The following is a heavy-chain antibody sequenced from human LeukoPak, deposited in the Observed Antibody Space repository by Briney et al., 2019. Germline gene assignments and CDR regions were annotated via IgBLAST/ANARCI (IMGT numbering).Heavy chain of an antibody. CDR3: AREMYGSGRESNYYYYYGMDV. D-gene: IGHD3-10*01. CDR1: VYTFTSYG. J-gene: IGHJ6*02. CDR2: ISAYNGNT. Sequence: GASVKVSCKSSVYTFTSYGISWVRQAPGQGLDWMGWISAYNGNTNYAQKLQGRVTMTTDTSTSTAYMELRSLRSDDTAVYYCAREMYGSGRESNYYYYYGMDVWGQGTTVTVSS. V-gene: IGHV1-18*01.